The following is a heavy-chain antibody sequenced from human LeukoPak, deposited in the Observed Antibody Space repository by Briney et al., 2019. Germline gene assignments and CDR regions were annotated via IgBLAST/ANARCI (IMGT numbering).Heavy chain of an antibody. J-gene: IGHJ4*02. CDR2: IYYSGST. V-gene: IGHV4-39*02. D-gene: IGHD5-24*01. CDR3: ARDGDGYRGGIDY. Sequence: SETLSLTCTVSGGSISSSSYYWGWIRQPPGKGLEWIGSIYYSGSTYYNPSLKSRVTISVDTSKNQFSLKLSSVTAADTAVYYCARDGDGYRGGIDYWGQETLVTVSS. CDR1: GGSISSSSYY.